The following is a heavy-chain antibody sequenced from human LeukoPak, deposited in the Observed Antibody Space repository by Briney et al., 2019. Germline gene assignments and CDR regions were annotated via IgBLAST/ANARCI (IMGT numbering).Heavy chain of an antibody. V-gene: IGHV1-8*03. CDR1: GYTFTSYD. CDR3: ARVADSSGYKDY. CDR2: MNPNSGNT. J-gene: IGHJ4*02. Sequence: ASVKVSCKASGYTFTSYDINWVRQATGQGLEWMGWMNPNSGNTGYAQKFQGRVTITRNTSISTAYMELSSLRSEDTAVYYCARVADSSGYKDYWGQGTLVTVSS. D-gene: IGHD3-22*01.